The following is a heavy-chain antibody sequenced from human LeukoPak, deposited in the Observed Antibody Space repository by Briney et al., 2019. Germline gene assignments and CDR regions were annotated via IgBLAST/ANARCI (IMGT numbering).Heavy chain of an antibody. V-gene: IGHV4-34*01. CDR2: IYYSGST. CDR1: GGSFSGYY. D-gene: IGHD3-10*01. J-gene: IGHJ4*02. CDR3: ARGIRITMVRGVIIGPVDY. Sequence: PSETLSRTCAVYGGSFSGYYWGWIRQPPGKGLEWIGSIYYSGSTYYNPSLKSRVTISVDTSKNQFSLKLSSVTAADTAVYYCARGIRITMVRGVIIGPVDYWGQGTLVTVSS.